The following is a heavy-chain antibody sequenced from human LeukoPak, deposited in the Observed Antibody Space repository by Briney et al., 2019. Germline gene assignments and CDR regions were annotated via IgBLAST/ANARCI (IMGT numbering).Heavy chain of an antibody. Sequence: PSETLSLTCTVSGGSISSYYWSWIRQPPGKGLEWIGYIYYSGGTNYNPSHKSRVTISVDTSKNQFSLKLSSVTAADTAVYYCARDSNSGWYRDAFDIWGQGTMVTVSS. J-gene: IGHJ3*02. V-gene: IGHV4-59*01. CDR1: GGSISSYY. CDR2: IYYSGGT. CDR3: ARDSNSGWYRDAFDI. D-gene: IGHD6-19*01.